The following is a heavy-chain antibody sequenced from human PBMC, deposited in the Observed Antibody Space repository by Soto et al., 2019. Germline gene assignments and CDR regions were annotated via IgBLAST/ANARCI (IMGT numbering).Heavy chain of an antibody. Sequence: LSLTCSVSGGYITSSNWWSWVRQPPGEGLEWIGEIYHSGSTNYNPSLKSRVTISVDKSKNQFSLKLNSVTAAHTAVYYCAGGWGIAAAGSNYWAQVTLVTVSS. CDR3: AGGWGIAAAGSNY. V-gene: IGHV4-4*02. CDR2: IYHSGST. J-gene: IGHJ4*02. D-gene: IGHD6-13*01. CDR1: GGYITSSNW.